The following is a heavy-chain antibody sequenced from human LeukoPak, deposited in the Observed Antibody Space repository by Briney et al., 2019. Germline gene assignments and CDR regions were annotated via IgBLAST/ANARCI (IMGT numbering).Heavy chain of an antibody. J-gene: IGHJ4*01. V-gene: IGHV4-59*01. CDR2: IYYSGSS. D-gene: IGHD2-15*01. Sequence: TSETLSLSCTVSGGSISSYHWSWIRQPPGKGLEWIGNIYYSGSSNYNPSLKSRVTISVDTSKNQFSLKLSSVTAADTAVYYCARVLCSGGSCYPCDYWGQGTLVTVSS. CDR1: GGSISSYH. CDR3: ARVLCSGGSCYPCDY.